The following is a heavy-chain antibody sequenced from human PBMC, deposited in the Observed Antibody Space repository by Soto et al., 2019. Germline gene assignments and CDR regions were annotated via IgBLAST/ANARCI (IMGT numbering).Heavy chain of an antibody. CDR2: INSDGSST. Sequence: PGGSLRLSCAASGFTFSSYWMHWVRQAPGKGLVWVSRINSDGSSTSYADSVKGRFTISRDNAKNTLYLQINSLRAEDTAVYYCARAPTSLRRACYYYKDVWGKGTTVTVSS. CDR1: GFTFSSYW. J-gene: IGHJ6*03. CDR3: ARAPTSLRRACYYYKDV. V-gene: IGHV3-74*01.